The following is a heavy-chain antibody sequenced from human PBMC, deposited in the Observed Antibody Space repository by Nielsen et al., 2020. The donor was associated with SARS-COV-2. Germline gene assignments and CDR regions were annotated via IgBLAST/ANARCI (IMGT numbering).Heavy chain of an antibody. J-gene: IGHJ4*02. CDR2: IYYTGST. Sequence: PGKGLEYIGYIYYTGSTYYNPSLKSRVTISVDRSKNQFSLKLSSVTAADTAVYYCARVYYYDSSGYYPAPFFDYWGQGTLVTVSS. CDR3: ARVYYYDSSGYYPAPFFDY. V-gene: IGHV4-30-2*01. D-gene: IGHD3-22*01.